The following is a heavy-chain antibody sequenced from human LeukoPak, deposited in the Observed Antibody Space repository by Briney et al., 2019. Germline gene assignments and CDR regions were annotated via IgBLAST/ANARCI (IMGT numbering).Heavy chain of an antibody. CDR3: VREYSSSSGRAFDM. J-gene: IGHJ3*02. CDR2: ISTDGSST. Sequence: GGSLRLSCAASGFTFSSYWMHWVRQAPGKGLVWVSRISTDGSSTNSADSVKGRLTISRDNAKNTLYLQMNSLGAEDTAVYYCVREYSSSSGRAFDMWGQGTMVTVSP. V-gene: IGHV3-74*01. CDR1: GFTFSSYW. D-gene: IGHD6-6*01.